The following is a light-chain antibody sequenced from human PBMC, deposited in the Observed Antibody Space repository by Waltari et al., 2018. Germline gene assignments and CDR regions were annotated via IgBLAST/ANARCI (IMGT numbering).Light chain of an antibody. CDR2: DVS. Sequence: QSALTQPASVSGSPGQSLTISCTGTSSAVGGYNYVSWYQQHPGKAPKLMIYDVSNRPSGVSNRFSGSKSGNTASLTISGLQAEDEADYYCSSYTSSSTLVFGTGTKVTVL. J-gene: IGLJ1*01. V-gene: IGLV2-14*03. CDR3: SSYTSSSTLV. CDR1: SSAVGGYNY.